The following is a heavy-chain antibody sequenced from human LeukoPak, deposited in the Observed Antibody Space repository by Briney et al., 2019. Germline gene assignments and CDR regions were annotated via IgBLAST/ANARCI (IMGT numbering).Heavy chain of an antibody. CDR3: AREVIYYDSSGYYTGAFDI. Sequence: SETLSLTCTVSGGSISSSSYYWGWIRQPPGKGLEWIGSIYYSGSTYYNPSLKIRVTISVDMSKNQFSLKLRSVTAADTAVYYCAREVIYYDSSGYYTGAFDIWGQGTMVTVSS. D-gene: IGHD3-22*01. J-gene: IGHJ3*02. CDR2: IYYSGST. CDR1: GGSISSSSYY. V-gene: IGHV4-39*02.